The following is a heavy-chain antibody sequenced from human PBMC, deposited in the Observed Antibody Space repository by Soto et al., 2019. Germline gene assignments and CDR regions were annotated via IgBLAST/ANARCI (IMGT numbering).Heavy chain of an antibody. D-gene: IGHD1-26*01. V-gene: IGHV3-21*01. CDR3: ARVQFDGPGADFDY. CDR2: ISSSSSYI. J-gene: IGHJ4*02. Sequence: PGGSLRLSCAASGFTFSSYSMNWVRQAPGKGLEWVSSISSSSSYIYYTDSVKGRFTISRDNAKNSLCLQMNSLRAEDTAVYYCARVQFDGPGADFDYWGQGTLVTVSS. CDR1: GFTFSSYS.